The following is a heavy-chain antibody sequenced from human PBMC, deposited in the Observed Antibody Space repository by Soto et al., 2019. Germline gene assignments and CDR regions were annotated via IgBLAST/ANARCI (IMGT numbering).Heavy chain of an antibody. J-gene: IGHJ3*02. CDR1: GYTLTSYG. Sequence: GASVKVSCKASGYTLTSYGISWVRQAPGQGLEWMGWISAYNGNTNYAQKLQGRVTMTTDTSTSTAYMELRSLRSDDTAVYYCASYDSSGYYYFAFDIWGQGTMVTVSS. D-gene: IGHD3-22*01. CDR2: ISAYNGNT. V-gene: IGHV1-18*01. CDR3: ASYDSSGYYYFAFDI.